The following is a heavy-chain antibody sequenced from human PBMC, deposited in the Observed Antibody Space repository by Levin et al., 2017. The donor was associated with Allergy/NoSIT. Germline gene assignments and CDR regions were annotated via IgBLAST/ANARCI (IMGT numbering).Heavy chain of an antibody. J-gene: IGHJ4*02. D-gene: IGHD6-13*01. CDR3: ARDSSSWYRNQGVFDY. CDR1: GFTFSSYA. V-gene: IGHV3-30-3*01. Sequence: GESLKISCAASGFTFSSYAMHWVRQAPGKGLEWVAVISYDGSNKYYADSVKGRFTISRDNSKNTLYLQMNSLRAEDTAVYYCARDSSSWYRNQGVFDYWGQGTLVTVSS. CDR2: ISYDGSNK.